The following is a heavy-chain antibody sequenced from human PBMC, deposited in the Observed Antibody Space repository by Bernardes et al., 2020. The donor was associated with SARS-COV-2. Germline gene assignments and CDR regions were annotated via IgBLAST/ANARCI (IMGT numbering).Heavy chain of an antibody. CDR1: GFTFSSYA. V-gene: IGHV3-30-3*01. CDR2: ISYDGSNK. J-gene: IGHJ4*02. D-gene: IGHD2-15*01. CDR3: ARIWGYGGNQLDY. Sequence: GGSLRLSCAASGFTFSSYAMHWVRQAPGKGLEWVAVISYDGSNKYYADSVKGRFTISRDNSKNTLYLQMNSLRAEDTAVYYCARIWGYGGNQLDYWGQGSLVTVS.